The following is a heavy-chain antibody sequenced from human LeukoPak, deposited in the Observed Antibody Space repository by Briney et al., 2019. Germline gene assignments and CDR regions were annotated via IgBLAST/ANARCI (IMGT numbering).Heavy chain of an antibody. Sequence: GGSLRLSCAASGFTFSNYWMTWVRQAPGKGLEWVANIKQDGSEKYYLDSVKGRFTISRDNAKKSLYLQMNTLRVEDTAVYYCARDGEWLRPMDYWGQGTLVTVSS. D-gene: IGHD5-12*01. J-gene: IGHJ4*02. V-gene: IGHV3-7*01. CDR3: ARDGEWLRPMDY. CDR2: IKQDGSEK. CDR1: GFTFSNYW.